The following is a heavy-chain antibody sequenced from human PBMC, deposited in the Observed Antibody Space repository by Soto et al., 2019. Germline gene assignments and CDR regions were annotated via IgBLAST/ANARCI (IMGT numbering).Heavy chain of an antibody. D-gene: IGHD4-17*01. CDR1: GYTLTDNY. CDR3: ARSLTTLTTLLDY. J-gene: IGHJ4*02. Sequence: QVQLVQSGAEVKRPGASVKVSCKASGYTLTDNYMHWVREAPGQGLEWMGWINPNCGTNYAQKFQGRVTMTRDTSISTAYMELSRLRSDDTAVYYCARSLTTLTTLLDYWGQGTLVTVSS. V-gene: IGHV1-2*02. CDR2: INPNCGT.